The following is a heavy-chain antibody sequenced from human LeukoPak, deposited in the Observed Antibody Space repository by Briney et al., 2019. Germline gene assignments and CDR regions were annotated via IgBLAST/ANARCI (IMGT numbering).Heavy chain of an antibody. CDR1: GGSISSSSYY. D-gene: IGHD3-10*01. V-gene: IGHV4-39*01. CDR3: AIMRAGSYFDY. Sequence: SETLSLTCTVSGGSISSSSYYWGWIRQPPGKGLEWIGSIYYSGSSYYNSSLKSRVTISVDTSKNQFSLKLSSVTAADTAVYYCAIMRAGSYFDYWGQGTLGTVSS. CDR2: IYYSGSS. J-gene: IGHJ4*02.